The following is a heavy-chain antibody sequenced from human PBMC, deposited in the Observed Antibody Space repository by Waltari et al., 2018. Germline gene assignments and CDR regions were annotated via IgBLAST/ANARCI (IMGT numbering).Heavy chain of an antibody. CDR2: INHSGST. CDR1: GGSFSGYY. D-gene: IGHD3-22*01. Sequence: QVQLQQWGAGLLKPSETLSLTCAVYGGSFSGYYWSWIRQPPGKGLEWIGEINHSGSTNYNPSLKSRVTISVDTSKNQFSLKLSSVTAADTAVYYCARGPLRITMIVVALQPYYFDYWGQGTLVIVSS. J-gene: IGHJ4*02. CDR3: ARGPLRITMIVVALQPYYFDY. V-gene: IGHV4-34*01.